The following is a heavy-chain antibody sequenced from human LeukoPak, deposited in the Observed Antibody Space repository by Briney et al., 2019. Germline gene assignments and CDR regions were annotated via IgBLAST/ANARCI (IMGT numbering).Heavy chain of an antibody. J-gene: IGHJ4*02. CDR3: AKDLGGGHYDFWSGPNTN. CDR2: ISGSGGST. D-gene: IGHD3-3*01. V-gene: IGHV3-23*01. Sequence: PGGSLRLSCAASGFTFSSYAMSWVRQAPAKGLEWVSAISGSGGSTYYADSVKGRFTISRDNSKNTLYLQMNSLRAEDTAVYYCAKDLGGGHYDFWSGPNTNWGQGTLVTVSS. CDR1: GFTFSSYA.